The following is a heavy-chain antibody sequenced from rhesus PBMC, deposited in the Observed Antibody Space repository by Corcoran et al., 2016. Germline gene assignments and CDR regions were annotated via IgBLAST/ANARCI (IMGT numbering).Heavy chain of an antibody. V-gene: IGHV4-173*01. CDR3: ANLYGSDRA. CDR2: LSGSNART. J-gene: IGHJ4*01. Sequence: QLQLQESGQGLVKPSETLSLTCAVSGGSINNNYLSWIRQPPGKGRGWIGRLSGSNARTDYTPALRSRVTISTDMSKNQISLNLKSVTAADTAVYFCANLYGSDRAWGQGVLVTVSS. CDR1: GGSINNNY. D-gene: IGHD4-29*01.